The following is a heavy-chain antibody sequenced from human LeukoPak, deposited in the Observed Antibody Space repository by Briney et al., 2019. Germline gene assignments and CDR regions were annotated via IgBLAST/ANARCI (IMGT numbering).Heavy chain of an antibody. CDR3: AGAALAYCGGDCLTYPDY. Sequence: GASVKVSCKASGGTFSIYAISWVRQAPGQRLEWMGWINAGNGNTKYSQEFQGRVTITRDTSASTAYMELSSLRSEDMAVYYCAGAALAYCGGDCLTYPDYWGQGTLVTVSS. J-gene: IGHJ4*02. CDR2: INAGNGNT. CDR1: GGTFSIYA. V-gene: IGHV1-3*03. D-gene: IGHD2-21*02.